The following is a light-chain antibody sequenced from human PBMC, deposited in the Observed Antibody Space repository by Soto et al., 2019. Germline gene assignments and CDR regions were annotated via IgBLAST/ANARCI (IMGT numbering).Light chain of an antibody. CDR3: QQRSNWRT. CDR1: QNVGSS. V-gene: IGKV3-11*01. J-gene: IGKJ1*01. Sequence: EIVLTHSPASLSLSPGERATLSCRASQNVGSSLAWYQQKPGQAPRFLMYDASNRATGIPARFSGSGSGTDFTLTISSLEPEDFAVYFCQQRSNWRTFGQGTKVDIK. CDR2: DAS.